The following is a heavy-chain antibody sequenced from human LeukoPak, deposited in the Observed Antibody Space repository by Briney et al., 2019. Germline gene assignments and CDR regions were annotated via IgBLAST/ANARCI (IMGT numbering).Heavy chain of an antibody. CDR2: INHSGST. V-gene: IGHV4-34*01. CDR3: ARGRFAATTAYYYYGMDV. Sequence: SETLSLTCAVYGGSFSGYYWSWVRQPPGKGLEWIGEINHSGSTNYNPSLKSRVTISVDTSKNQFSLKLSSVTAADTAVYYCARGRFAATTAYYYYGMDVWGQGTTVTVSS. D-gene: IGHD1-7*01. CDR1: GGSFSGYY. J-gene: IGHJ6*02.